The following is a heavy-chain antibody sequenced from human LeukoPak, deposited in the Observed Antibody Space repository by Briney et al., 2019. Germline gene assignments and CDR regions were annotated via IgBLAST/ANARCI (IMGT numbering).Heavy chain of an antibody. V-gene: IGHV4-59*01. CDR2: IYYRGST. CDR1: GGSISSYY. J-gene: IGHJ2*01. D-gene: IGHD3-10*01. Sequence: SETLSLTCTVSGGSISSYYWSWIRQPPGKGLEWIGYIYYRGSTNYNPSLMSRASISVDTSKDQFSLKLDSLTAADTAVYYCVRRGVLWFGELSYYYFDLWGRGTLVAVSS. CDR3: VRRGVLWFGELSYYYFDL.